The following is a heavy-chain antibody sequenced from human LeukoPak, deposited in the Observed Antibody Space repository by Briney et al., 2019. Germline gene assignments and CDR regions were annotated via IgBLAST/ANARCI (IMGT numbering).Heavy chain of an antibody. CDR3: AKAVVGVGAAFYFGY. Sequence: GGSLRLFFAASGFTLCCYSMKWVRQAPGKGLEWVSFISIGSTYIYYADSVKGRFTISRDNAKNSLYLQMSSLRADDTAVYYCAKAVVGVGAAFYFGYWGHGTLVTVSS. V-gene: IGHV3-21*01. CDR2: ISIGSTYI. CDR1: GFTLCCYS. D-gene: IGHD2-15*01. J-gene: IGHJ4*01.